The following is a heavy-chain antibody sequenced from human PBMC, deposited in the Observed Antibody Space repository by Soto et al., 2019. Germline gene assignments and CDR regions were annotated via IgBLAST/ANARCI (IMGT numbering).Heavy chain of an antibody. Sequence: QVQLQESGPGLVKPSETLSLTCTVSGGSVSSSSFYWSWIRQPPGKGLEWIGYIYYSGRTNYNPSLKSRVTISVDTSKNQFSLKLSSVTAADTAVYYCARDLYYGSGPLRPDPYYYYGMDVWGQGTTVTVSS. CDR1: GGSVSSSSFY. CDR3: ARDLYYGSGPLRPDPYYYYGMDV. J-gene: IGHJ6*02. CDR2: IYYSGRT. D-gene: IGHD3-10*01. V-gene: IGHV4-61*01.